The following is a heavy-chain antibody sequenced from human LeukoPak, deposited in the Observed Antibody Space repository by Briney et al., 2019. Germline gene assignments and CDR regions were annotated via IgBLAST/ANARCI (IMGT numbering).Heavy chain of an antibody. D-gene: IGHD2/OR15-2a*01. CDR1: GFTFSSYW. Sequence: GRSLRLSCAASGFTFSSYWMSWVRQTPGKGLEWVANIKQDGSEKYYVDSMKGRFTISRDNAKSSLYLQMNSLRPEDTAVYYCAREGYHNSRGSQSWYTAAWGQGTLITVSS. J-gene: IGHJ5*02. CDR2: IKQDGSEK. CDR3: AREGYHNSRGSQSWYTAA. V-gene: IGHV3-7*03.